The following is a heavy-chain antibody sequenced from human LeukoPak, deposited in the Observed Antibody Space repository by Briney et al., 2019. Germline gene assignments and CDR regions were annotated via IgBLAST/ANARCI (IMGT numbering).Heavy chain of an antibody. CDR1: GYAFTNYG. Sequence: VASVKVSCKAPGYAFTNYGVGWLRLAPGQGLQWLGWISTFNGNTNYAQIVQDRVTMTTDTSTNTAYLELRSLRSDDTAVYYCARRHLIGNGYFDHWGQGTLVTVSS. D-gene: IGHD1-1*01. CDR3: ARRHLIGNGYFDH. V-gene: IGHV1-18*01. CDR2: ISTFNGNT. J-gene: IGHJ4*02.